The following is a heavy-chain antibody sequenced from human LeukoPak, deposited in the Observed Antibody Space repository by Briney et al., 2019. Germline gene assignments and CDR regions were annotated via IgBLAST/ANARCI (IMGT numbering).Heavy chain of an antibody. J-gene: IGHJ3*02. CDR2: MIPIFGTA. V-gene: IGHV1-69*06. D-gene: IGHD1-26*01. CDR3: ARDEGAKIAFNI. Sequence: SVKVSCKASGGTFSSYAISWVRQAPGQGLEWMGGMIPIFGTANYAQKFQGKVTISADRSTSTAYMELSSLRSEDTAVYYCARDEGAKIAFNIWGQGTMVTVSS. CDR1: GGTFSSYA.